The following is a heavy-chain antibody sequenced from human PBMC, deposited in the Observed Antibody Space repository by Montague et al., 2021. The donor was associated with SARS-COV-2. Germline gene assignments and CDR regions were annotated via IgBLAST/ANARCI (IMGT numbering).Heavy chain of an antibody. CDR2: IYQTGYT. J-gene: IGHJ5*02. CDR1: GGAMSSGQW. CDR3: ATNYGSGTFPGWFDP. V-gene: IGHV4-4*02. Sequence: SETLSLTCDVSGGAMSSGQWWSWVRQPPGKGLEWIGEIYQTGYTNYNPSLRSRVTISVDKSRNQFSLKMTSMTAAATAVYYCATNYGSGTFPGWFDPWGQGTLVTVSS. D-gene: IGHD3-10*01.